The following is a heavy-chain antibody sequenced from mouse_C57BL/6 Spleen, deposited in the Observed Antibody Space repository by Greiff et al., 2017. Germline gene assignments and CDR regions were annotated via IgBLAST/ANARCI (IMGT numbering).Heavy chain of an antibody. CDR3: ARSDYDYDGGYAMDY. D-gene: IGHD2-4*01. J-gene: IGHJ4*01. CDR1: GYAFSSSW. Sequence: QVQLKESGPELVKPGASVKISCKASGYAFSSSWMNWVKQRPGKGLEWIGRIYPGDGDTTYNGKFKGKATLTADKSSSTAYMQLSSLTSEDSAVYFCARSDYDYDGGYAMDYWGQGTSVTVSS. V-gene: IGHV1-82*01. CDR2: IYPGDGDT.